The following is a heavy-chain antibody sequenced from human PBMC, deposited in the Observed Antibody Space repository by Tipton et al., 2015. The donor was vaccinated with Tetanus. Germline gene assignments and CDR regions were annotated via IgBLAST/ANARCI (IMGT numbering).Heavy chain of an antibody. J-gene: IGHJ4*02. Sequence: TLSLTCTVSGDSIGSSGYFWSWIRQAPGKGLAWIGHVYSGGSFDYTPSLESRLTLSMDTSKNSLSLKLTSVTPADTALYYCARIGVSTGAYYIDCWGPGTLVTVSS. D-gene: IGHD3-16*01. V-gene: IGHV4-31*03. CDR1: GDSIGSSGYF. CDR2: VYSGGSF. CDR3: ARIGVSTGAYYIDC.